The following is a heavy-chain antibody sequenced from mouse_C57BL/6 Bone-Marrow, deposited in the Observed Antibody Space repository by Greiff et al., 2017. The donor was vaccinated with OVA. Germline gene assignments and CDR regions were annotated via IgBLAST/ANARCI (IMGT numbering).Heavy chain of an antibody. V-gene: IGHV1-26*01. D-gene: IGHD3-2*02. Sequence: VQLQQSGPELVKPGASVKISCKASGYTFTDYYMNWVKQSHGKSLEWIGDINPNNGGTSYNQKFKGKATLTVDKSSSTAYMELRSLTAEDSAVDYCAKGDSSGSAWFAYWGQGTLVTASA. CDR3: AKGDSSGSAWFAY. CDR2: INPNNGGT. CDR1: GYTFTDYY. J-gene: IGHJ3*01.